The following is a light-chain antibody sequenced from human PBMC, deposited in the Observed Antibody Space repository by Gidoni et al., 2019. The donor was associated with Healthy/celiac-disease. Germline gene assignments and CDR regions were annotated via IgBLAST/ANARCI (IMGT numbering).Light chain of an antibody. CDR3: QQSYSTLYT. V-gene: IGKV1-39*01. CDR2: AAS. Sequence: DIQMPQSPSSLSASVGDRVTITCRASQSISSYLNWYHQKPGKAPKLLIYAASSLQSGVPSRFSGSGSGTDFTLTISSLQPEDFATYYCQQSYSTLYTFGQGTKLEIK. CDR1: QSISSY. J-gene: IGKJ2*01.